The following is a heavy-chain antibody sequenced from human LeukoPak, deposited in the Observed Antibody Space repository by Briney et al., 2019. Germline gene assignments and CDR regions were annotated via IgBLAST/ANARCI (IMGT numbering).Heavy chain of an antibody. CDR2: ISPSGGST. D-gene: IGHD6-19*01. Sequence: GASVKASCKASGYTFTSYYMHWARQAPGQGLEWMGIISPSGGSTSYAQKFQGRVTMTTDTSTSTAYMELRSLRSDDTAVYYCAREESPPHDPIAVAGRGGVVDYWGQGTQVTVSS. J-gene: IGHJ4*02. CDR1: GYTFTSYY. V-gene: IGHV1-46*01. CDR3: AREESPPHDPIAVAGRGGVVDY.